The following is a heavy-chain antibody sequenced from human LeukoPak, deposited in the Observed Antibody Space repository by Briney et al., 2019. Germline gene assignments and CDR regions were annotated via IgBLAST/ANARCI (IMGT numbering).Heavy chain of an antibody. CDR3: ARNDFWGAFDI. D-gene: IGHD3-3*01. CDR2: IYYSGST. Sequence: SETLSLTCTVSGGSISSYYWSWIRQPPGRGLEWIGYIYYSGSTNYNPSLKSRVTISVDTSKNQFSLKLSSVTAADTAVYYCARNDFWGAFDIWGQGTMVTVSS. CDR1: GGSISSYY. J-gene: IGHJ3*02. V-gene: IGHV4-59*01.